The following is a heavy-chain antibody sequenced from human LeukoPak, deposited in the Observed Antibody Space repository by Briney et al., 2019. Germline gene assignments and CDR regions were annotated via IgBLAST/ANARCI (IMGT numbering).Heavy chain of an antibody. D-gene: IGHD3-9*01. CDR1: GYTFTSYG. V-gene: IGHV1-18*01. CDR3: ARGWRYFDWLLFYYYYYYMDV. Sequence: ASVKVSCKASGYTFTSYGISWVRQAPGQGLEWMGWISAYNGNTNYAQKLQGRVTMTTDTSTSTAYMELSSLRSEDTAVYYCARGWRYFDWLLFYYYYYYMDVWGKGTTVTISS. J-gene: IGHJ6*03. CDR2: ISAYNGNT.